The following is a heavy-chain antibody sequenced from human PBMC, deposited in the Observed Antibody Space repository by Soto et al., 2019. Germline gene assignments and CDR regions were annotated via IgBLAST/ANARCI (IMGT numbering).Heavy chain of an antibody. CDR2: IGTAGDT. CDR3: AIFDDILNGYGY. Sequence: SLRLSFSAPGFTFSSYDMHWVLQATGKGLEWVSAIGTAGDTYYPGSVKGRFTISRENAKNSLYLQMNSLRAGDTAVYSCAIFDDILNGYGYWGQGTLVTVSS. CDR1: GFTFSSYD. D-gene: IGHD3-9*01. V-gene: IGHV3-13*01. J-gene: IGHJ4*02.